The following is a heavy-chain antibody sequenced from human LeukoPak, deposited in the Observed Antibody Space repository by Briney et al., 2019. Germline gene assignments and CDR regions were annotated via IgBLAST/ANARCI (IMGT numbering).Heavy chain of an antibody. CDR2: IPYDGSEK. Sequence: GGSLRLSCAASIFSFSTFGFHWVRQAPGKGLEWVAFIPYDGSEKYYADSVKGRFTVSRDNSKNTLYLHMNSLRVEDTAVYYCAKGLGDYDDFRLGFWGQGTLVTVSS. CDR3: AKGLGDYDDFRLGF. CDR1: IFSFSTFG. D-gene: IGHD4-17*01. V-gene: IGHV3-30*02. J-gene: IGHJ4*02.